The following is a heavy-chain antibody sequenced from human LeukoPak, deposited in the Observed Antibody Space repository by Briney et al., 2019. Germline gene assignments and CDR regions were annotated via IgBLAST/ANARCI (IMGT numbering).Heavy chain of an antibody. V-gene: IGHV1-18*01. CDR1: GYTFTSYG. D-gene: IGHD6-13*01. CDR3: ARSKSSSWSDDAFDI. Sequence: ASVKVSCKASGYTFTSYGISWVRQAPGQGLEWMGWISAYSGDTNYAQKFQGRATMTTDTSTSTAYMELRSLSSEDTAVYYCARSKSSSWSDDAFDIWGQGTMVTVSS. CDR2: ISAYSGDT. J-gene: IGHJ3*02.